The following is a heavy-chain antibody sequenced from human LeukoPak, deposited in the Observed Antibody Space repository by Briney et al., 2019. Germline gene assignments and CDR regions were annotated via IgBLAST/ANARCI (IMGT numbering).Heavy chain of an antibody. CDR1: GFTFSNYA. D-gene: IGHD3-3*01. CDR2: IRGSGDNT. V-gene: IGHV3-23*01. Sequence: GGSLRLSCAASGFTFSNYAMSWVRQAPGKGLEWVSGIRGSGDNTYYADSVKGRFTISRDNSKNTLYLQMNSLRAEDTAVYYCAKGRDFGVVTTFDHWGQGTLVTVSS. CDR3: AKGRDFGVVTTFDH. J-gene: IGHJ4*02.